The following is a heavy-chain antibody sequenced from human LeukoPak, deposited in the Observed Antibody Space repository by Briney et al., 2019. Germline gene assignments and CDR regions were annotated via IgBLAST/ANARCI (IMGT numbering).Heavy chain of an antibody. CDR2: ISSSGSTI. J-gene: IGHJ4*02. CDR1: GFTFSSYE. Sequence: GGSLRLSCAASGFTFSSYEMNWVRQAPGKGLEWVSYISSSGSTIYYADSVKGRFTISRDNAKNSLYLQMNSLRAEDTAVYYCARDTTAGDLDYWGQGTLVTVSP. V-gene: IGHV3-48*03. D-gene: IGHD6-13*01. CDR3: ARDTTAGDLDY.